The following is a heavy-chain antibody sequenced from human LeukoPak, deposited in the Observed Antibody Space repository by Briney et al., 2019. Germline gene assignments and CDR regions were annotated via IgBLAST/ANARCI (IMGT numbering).Heavy chain of an antibody. CDR3: ARGLHRYGRSTFDY. CDR1: GGSISSYY. V-gene: IGHV4-59*08. J-gene: IGHJ4*02. D-gene: IGHD4-17*01. Sequence: SSETLSLTCTVSGGSISSYYWSWIRQPPGKGLEWIGYIYYSGSTNYNPSLRSRVTISVDTSKNHFSLKLSSVTAADTAVYYCARGLHRYGRSTFDYWGQGTLVTVSS. CDR2: IYYSGST.